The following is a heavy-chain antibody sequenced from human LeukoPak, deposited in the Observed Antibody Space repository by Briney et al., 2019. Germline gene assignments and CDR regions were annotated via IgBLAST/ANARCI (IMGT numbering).Heavy chain of an antibody. D-gene: IGHD1-26*01. V-gene: IGHV4-39*07. Sequence: SETLSLTCTVSGGSLSSSSYYWGWIRQPPGKGLEWIGSIYYSGSTYYNPSLKSRVTMSVDTSKNQLSLKLRSVTAADTAVYYCARDLVGTNAFDIWGQGTMVIVSS. J-gene: IGHJ3*02. CDR2: IYYSGST. CDR3: ARDLVGTNAFDI. CDR1: GGSLSSSSYY.